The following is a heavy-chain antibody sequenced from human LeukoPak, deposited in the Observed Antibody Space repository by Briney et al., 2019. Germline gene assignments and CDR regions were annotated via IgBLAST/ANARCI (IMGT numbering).Heavy chain of an antibody. D-gene: IGHD3-22*01. V-gene: IGHV3-15*01. CDR3: TTGHYYDSSDDFDY. CDR2: IKSKTDGGTT. J-gene: IGHJ4*02. Sequence: GGSLRLSCAASGFTFSNAWMSWVRQAPGKGLEWVGRIKSKTDGGTTDYAAPVKGRFTISRDDSKNTLYLQMNNLKTEDTAVYYCTTGHYYDSSDDFDYWGQGTLVTVSS. CDR1: GFTFSNAW.